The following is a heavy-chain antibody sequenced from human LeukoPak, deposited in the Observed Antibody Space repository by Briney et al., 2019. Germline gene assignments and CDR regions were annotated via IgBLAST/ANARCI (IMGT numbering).Heavy chain of an antibody. Sequence: PGWSLRLSCAASGFTFSTYSMNWVRQAPGKGLEGVSSISSSSYYIYHAATVKGRFTISRDNAKNSLYLQMNSLRAEDTAVYYCASSPQDYYGSGEGDFDFWGQGTMVIVSS. CDR2: ISSSSYYI. CDR3: ASSPQDYYGSGEGDFDF. D-gene: IGHD3-10*01. J-gene: IGHJ3*01. V-gene: IGHV3-21*01. CDR1: GFTFSTYS.